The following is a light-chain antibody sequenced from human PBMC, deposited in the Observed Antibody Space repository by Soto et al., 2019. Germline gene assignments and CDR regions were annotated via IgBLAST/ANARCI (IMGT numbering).Light chain of an antibody. V-gene: IGLV2-14*03. Sequence: QSLLTQPASVYGSPGQSIAISCPGTSSDVGGYNYVSWYQHHPGKAPTVMIYDVSNRPSGVSDRFSGSKSGNTASLTISGLQADDEADYYCSSYTSSSTYVFGTGTKVTVL. J-gene: IGLJ1*01. CDR2: DVS. CDR3: SSYTSSSTYV. CDR1: SSDVGGYNY.